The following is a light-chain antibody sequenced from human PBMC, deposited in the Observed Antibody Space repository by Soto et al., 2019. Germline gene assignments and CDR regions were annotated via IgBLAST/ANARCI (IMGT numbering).Light chain of an antibody. CDR3: QSYDSSLSDKV. J-gene: IGLJ1*01. Sequence: QSVLTQPPSVSGAPGQRVTISCTGSSSNNGAGYDVHWYQQLPGTAPKLLIYGNSNRPSGVPDRFSGSKSGTSASLAITGLQAEDEADYYCQSYDSSLSDKVFGTGTKVTVL. CDR2: GNS. CDR1: SSNNGAGYD. V-gene: IGLV1-40*01.